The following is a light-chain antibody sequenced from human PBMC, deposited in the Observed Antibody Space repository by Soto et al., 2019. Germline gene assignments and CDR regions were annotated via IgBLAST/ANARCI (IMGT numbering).Light chain of an antibody. CDR2: GTF. CDR3: QQYNDWPRT. Sequence: EIVMTQSPATLSVSPGERATLSCRAGQSVSSNLAWYQQKPGLAPRLLIYGTFNRATGIPARFSGSGSGTEFTLTISSLQSEDFAVYYCQQYNDWPRTFGQGTKVEIK. CDR1: QSVSSN. V-gene: IGKV3-15*01. J-gene: IGKJ1*01.